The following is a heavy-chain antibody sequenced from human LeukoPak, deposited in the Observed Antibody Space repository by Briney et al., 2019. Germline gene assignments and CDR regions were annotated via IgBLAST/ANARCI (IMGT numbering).Heavy chain of an antibody. CDR1: GFTFSSYA. J-gene: IGHJ4*02. D-gene: IGHD3-22*01. Sequence: GGSLRLSCAASGFTFSSYAMSWVRQAPGKGLEWVSAISGSGGSTYYADSVKGRFTISRDNSKNTLYLQMNSLRAEDTALYYCAKDPHYYDSSGYYSPYFDYWGQGTLVTVSS. CDR3: AKDPHYYDSSGYYSPYFDY. CDR2: ISGSGGST. V-gene: IGHV3-23*01.